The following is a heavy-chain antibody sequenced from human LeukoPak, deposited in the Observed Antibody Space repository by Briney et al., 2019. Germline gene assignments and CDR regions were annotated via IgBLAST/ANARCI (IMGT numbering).Heavy chain of an antibody. CDR3: ARGLSSSSWYM. V-gene: IGHV4-34*01. CDR1: GGSFSGYY. Sequence: SETLSLTCAVYGGSFSGYYWSWIRQPPGKGLEWIGEINHSGSTNYNPSLKSRVTISVDTSKNQFSLKLSSVTAADTAVYYCARGLSSSSWYMWGQGTLVTVSS. D-gene: IGHD6-13*01. CDR2: INHSGST. J-gene: IGHJ4*02.